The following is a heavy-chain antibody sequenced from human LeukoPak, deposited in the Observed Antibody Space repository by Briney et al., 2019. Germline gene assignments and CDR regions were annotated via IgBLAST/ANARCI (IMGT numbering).Heavy chain of an antibody. CDR1: GGSISSYY. CDR2: IYYSGST. D-gene: IGHD1/OR15-1a*01. V-gene: IGHV4-59*13. J-gene: IGHJ3*02. Sequence: PSETLSLTCTVSGGSISSYYWSWIRQPPGKGLEWIGYIYYSGSTNYNPSLKSRVTISVDTSKNQFSLKLSSVNAADTAVYYCARAKNNHAFDIWGQGTMVTVSS. CDR3: ARAKNNHAFDI.